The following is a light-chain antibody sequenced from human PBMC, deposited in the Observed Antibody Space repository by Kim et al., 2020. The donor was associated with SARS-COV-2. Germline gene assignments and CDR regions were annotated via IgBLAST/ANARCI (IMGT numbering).Light chain of an antibody. CDR2: GKN. CDR3: YSRDSTGDLVI. Sequence: LGHTFTTTCQGDRIRTYFTSWYRKMPRQAPVLVIYGKNVRPSGVTDRFSGSISEITAYLTISGTQAEDGANYYCYSRDSTGDLVIFGGGTQLTFL. J-gene: IGLJ2*01. CDR1: RIRTYF. V-gene: IGLV3-19*01.